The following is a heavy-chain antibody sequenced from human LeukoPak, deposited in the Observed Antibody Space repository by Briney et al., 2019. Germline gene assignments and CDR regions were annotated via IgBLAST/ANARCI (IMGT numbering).Heavy chain of an antibody. V-gene: IGHV4-30-2*01. D-gene: IGHD3-9*01. CDR1: GGSISSCGYS. CDR2: IYHSGST. Sequence: SETLSLTCAVSGGSISSCGYSWSWIRQPPGKGLEWIGYIYHSGSTYYNPSLKIRVTISVDRSKNQFSLKLSSVTAADTVVYYCAREDTGYFDYWGQGTLVTVSS. CDR3: AREDTGYFDY. J-gene: IGHJ4*02.